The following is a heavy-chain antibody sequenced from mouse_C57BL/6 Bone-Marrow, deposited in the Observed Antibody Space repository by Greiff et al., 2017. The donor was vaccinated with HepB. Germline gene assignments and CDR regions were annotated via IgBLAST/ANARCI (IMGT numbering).Heavy chain of an antibody. Sequence: QVQLQQSGPELVKPGASVKISCKASGYAFSSSWMNWVKQRPGKGLEWIGRIYPGDGDTNYNGKFKGKATLTADKSSSTAYMQLSSLTSEDSAVYFCARNSPYAMDYWGQGTSVTVSS. CDR1: GYAFSSSW. CDR3: ARNSPYAMDY. CDR2: IYPGDGDT. D-gene: IGHD2-12*01. J-gene: IGHJ4*01. V-gene: IGHV1-82*01.